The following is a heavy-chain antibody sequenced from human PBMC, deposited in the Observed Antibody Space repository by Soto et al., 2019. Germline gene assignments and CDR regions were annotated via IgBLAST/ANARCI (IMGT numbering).Heavy chain of an antibody. V-gene: IGHV1-8*01. Sequence: ASAKVSCKASGYTFTSYDINWVRQATGQGLEWMRWMNPNSGNKGYAQKFQGRVTMTRNTSISTANIELSNRRSEDKAVNYCARGFTFYVFWRGKAPEFCYYSRDFWGKGPTVTVSS. CDR3: ARGFTFYVFWRGKAPEFCYYSRDF. J-gene: IGHJ6*03. D-gene: IGHD3-3*01. CDR2: MNPNSGNK. CDR1: GYTFTSYD.